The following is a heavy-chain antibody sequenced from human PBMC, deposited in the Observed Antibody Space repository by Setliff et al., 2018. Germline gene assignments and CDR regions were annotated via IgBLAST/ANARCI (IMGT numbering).Heavy chain of an antibody. CDR3: ARTGTYRYFDY. CDR2: INHSGSS. D-gene: IGHD1-1*01. V-gene: IGHV4-34*01. CDR1: GETFSDYF. J-gene: IGHJ4*02. Sequence: SETLSLTCGASGETFSDYFWTWIRQSPGKGLEWIGEINHSGSSNYNPSLKSRVTISIDTAKNQFSLKLTSVTAADTAVYYCARTGTYRYFDYWGQGTRVTVSS.